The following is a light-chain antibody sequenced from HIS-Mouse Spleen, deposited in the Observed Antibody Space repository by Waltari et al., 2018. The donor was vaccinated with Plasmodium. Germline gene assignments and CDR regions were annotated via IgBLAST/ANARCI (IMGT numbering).Light chain of an antibody. CDR2: KAS. V-gene: IGKV1-5*03. Sequence: DIQMTQSPSTLSASVGDRVTIPCRARQSISSRLAWYQQKPGKAPKLLIYKASSLESGVPSRFSGSGSGTEFTLTISSLQPDDFATYYCQQYNSYSWTFGQGTKVEIK. CDR1: QSISSR. CDR3: QQYNSYSWT. J-gene: IGKJ1*01.